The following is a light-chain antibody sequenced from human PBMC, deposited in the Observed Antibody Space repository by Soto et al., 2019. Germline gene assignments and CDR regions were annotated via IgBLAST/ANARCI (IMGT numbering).Light chain of an antibody. CDR2: TAS. CDR3: QKYNSAPWT. Sequence: DIQMTQSPSTLSASVGDRVTITCRASQSISNWLAWYQHKPGTVPKXXIYTASTLQSGVPSRFTGSGSGTDLTITISSLQPEDGATYDGQKYNSAPWTIGQGTKGDI. V-gene: IGKV1-27*01. CDR1: QSISNW. J-gene: IGKJ1*01.